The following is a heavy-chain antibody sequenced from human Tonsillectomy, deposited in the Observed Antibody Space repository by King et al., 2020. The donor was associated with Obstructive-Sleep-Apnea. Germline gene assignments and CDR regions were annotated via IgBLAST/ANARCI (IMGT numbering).Heavy chain of an antibody. CDR2: ISWNSGII. D-gene: IGHD3-10*01. J-gene: IGHJ6*02. CDR1: GFTFDDYS. CDR3: AKDLGFGDRYGMDV. V-gene: IGHV3-9*01. Sequence: VQLVESGGGLVQPGRSLRLSCAASGFTFDDYSMHWVRQAPGKGLEWVSVISWNSGIIGYAESVKGRFTISRDNAKNSLYLQMNSLRAEDTALYYCAKDLGFGDRYGMDVWGQGTTVTVSS.